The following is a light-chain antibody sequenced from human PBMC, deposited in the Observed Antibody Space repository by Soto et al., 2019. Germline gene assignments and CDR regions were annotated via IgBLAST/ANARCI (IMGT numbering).Light chain of an antibody. J-gene: IGLJ2*01. CDR1: SSDVGSYNL. CDR3: CSYAGDVV. CDR2: EGS. Sequence: QSSLTQPASVSGSPGQSITISCTGTSSDVGSYNLVSWYQQHPGKAPKLMIYEGSKRPSGVSNRFSGSKSGNTASLTISGLQAEDEADYYCCSYAGDVVFGGGTKVTVL. V-gene: IGLV2-23*01.